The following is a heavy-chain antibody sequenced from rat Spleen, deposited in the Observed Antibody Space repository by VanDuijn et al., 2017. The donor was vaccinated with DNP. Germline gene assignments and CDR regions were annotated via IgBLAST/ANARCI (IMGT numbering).Heavy chain of an antibody. Sequence: QVQLKESGPGLVQPSQTLSLTCTVSGFSLTSYGVNWVRQPPGKGLEWIAAISSGGSTYYNSALRSRLSISRDTSKSQVFLKMNSLQPEDTAIYFCSRGDWFAYWGQGTLVTVSS. J-gene: IGHJ3*01. CDR2: ISSGGST. CDR3: SRGDWFAY. V-gene: IGHV2S12*01. CDR1: GFSLTSYG.